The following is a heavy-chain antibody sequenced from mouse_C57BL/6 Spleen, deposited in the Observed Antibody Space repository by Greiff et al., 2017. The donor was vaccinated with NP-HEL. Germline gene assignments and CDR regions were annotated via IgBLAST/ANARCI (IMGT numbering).Heavy chain of an antibody. Sequence: QVQLQQSGAELVMPGASVKLSCKASGYTFTSYWMHWVKQRPGQGLEWIGEIDPSDSYTNYNQKFKGKSTLTVDKSSSTAYMQLSSLTSEDSAVYYCARYGKGYAMDYWGQGTSVTVSS. CDR3: ARYGKGYAMDY. V-gene: IGHV1-69*01. D-gene: IGHD2-1*01. J-gene: IGHJ4*01. CDR2: IDPSDSYT. CDR1: GYTFTSYW.